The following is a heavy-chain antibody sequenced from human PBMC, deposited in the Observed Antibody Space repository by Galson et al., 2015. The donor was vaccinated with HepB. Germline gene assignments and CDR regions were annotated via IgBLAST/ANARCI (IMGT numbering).Heavy chain of an antibody. J-gene: IGHJ6*04. CDR2: ISYDGSNK. CDR1: GFTFSSYA. D-gene: IGHD6-19*01. V-gene: IGHV3-30-3*01. Sequence: SLRLSCAASGFTFSSYAMHWVRQAPGKGLEWVAVISYDGSNKYYADSVKGRFTISRDNSKNTLYLQMNSLRAEDTAVYYCARSYSSGWLEAPEGMDVWGKGTTVTVSS. CDR3: ARSYSSGWLEAPEGMDV.